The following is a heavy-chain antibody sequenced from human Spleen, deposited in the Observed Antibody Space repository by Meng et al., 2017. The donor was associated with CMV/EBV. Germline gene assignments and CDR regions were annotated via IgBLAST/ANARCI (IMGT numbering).Heavy chain of an antibody. CDR1: GGSISSYY. V-gene: IGHV4-59*01. D-gene: IGHD6-13*01. CDR3: ARGVAAALNWFDP. CDR2: IYYSGST. Sequence: GSLRLSCTVSGGSISSYYWSWIRQPPGKGLEWIGYIYYSGSTNYNPSLKSRVTISVDTSKNQFSLKLSSVTAADTAVYYCARGVAAALNWFDPWGQGILVTVSS. J-gene: IGHJ5*02.